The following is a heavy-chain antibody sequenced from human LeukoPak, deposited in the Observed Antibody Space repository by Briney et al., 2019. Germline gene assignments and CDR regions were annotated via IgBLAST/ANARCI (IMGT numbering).Heavy chain of an antibody. V-gene: IGHV3-11*01. Sequence: NPGGSLTLSCAPSGFTFSDYYMSWVRQAPGKWREWVSYITNFGSNTYYADSVKSQLTISRDNAKNSLYMQMNSLRAEDTAVYYCARDSVYGSGSYYNNWGQGALVTVSS. CDR2: ITNFGSNT. J-gene: IGHJ4*02. CDR3: ARDSVYGSGSYYNN. D-gene: IGHD3-10*01. CDR1: GFTFSDYY.